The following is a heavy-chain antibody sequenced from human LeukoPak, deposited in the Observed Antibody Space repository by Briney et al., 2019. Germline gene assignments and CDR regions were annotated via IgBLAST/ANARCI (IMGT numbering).Heavy chain of an antibody. Sequence: PGGSLRLSCAASGFTVSSNYMSWVRQAPGKGLEWVSVIYSGGSTYYADSVKGRFTISRDNSKNTLYLQMNSLRAEDTAVYYCARGRLVVAATVDYWGQGTLVTVSS. CDR1: GFTVSSNY. CDR2: IYSGGST. J-gene: IGHJ4*02. D-gene: IGHD2-15*01. CDR3: ARGRLVVAATVDY. V-gene: IGHV3-66*01.